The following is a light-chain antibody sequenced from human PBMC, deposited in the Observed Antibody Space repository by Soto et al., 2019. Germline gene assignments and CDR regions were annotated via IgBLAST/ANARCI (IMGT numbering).Light chain of an antibody. CDR1: SSDVGGYNY. V-gene: IGLV2-14*01. Sequence: QSALTQPASVSGSPGQSITISCTGTSSDVGGYNYVSWYQQHPGKAPKLMIYEVSNRPSGVSNRFSGSKSGNTASLTISGLQAEDEADYYCSSSADSYSFVFGTGTKVTVL. J-gene: IGLJ1*01. CDR2: EVS. CDR3: SSSADSYSFV.